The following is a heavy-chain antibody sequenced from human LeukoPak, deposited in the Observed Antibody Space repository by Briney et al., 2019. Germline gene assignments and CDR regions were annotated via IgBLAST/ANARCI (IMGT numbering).Heavy chain of an antibody. CDR3: ARSELLWFGVVNSGFDY. D-gene: IGHD3-10*01. J-gene: IGHJ4*02. CDR2: VYYSGST. V-gene: IGHV4-59*01. CDR1: GGSISSYY. Sequence: SETLSLTCTVSGGSISSYYWSWLRQPPGKGLEWIGYVYYSGSTNYSPSLKSRVTISVDTSENQFSLKLSSVTAADTAVYYCARSELLWFGVVNSGFDYWGQGTLVTVSS.